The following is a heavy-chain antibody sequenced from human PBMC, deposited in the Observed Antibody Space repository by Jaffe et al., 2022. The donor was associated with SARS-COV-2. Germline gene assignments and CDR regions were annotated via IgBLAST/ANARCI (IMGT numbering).Heavy chain of an antibody. CDR1: GYSFTSYG. Sequence: QVQLVQSASELKMPGASVKVSCKASGYSFTSYGMNWVRQAPGQGLEWMGWINTNTGNPTYAQGFTGRFVFSLDTSVSTTYLQISSLKADDTAVYYCARVTYDSGAYYHDHWGQGALVTVSS. CDR2: INTNTGNP. D-gene: IGHD3-22*01. J-gene: IGHJ5*02. V-gene: IGHV7-4-1*02. CDR3: ARVTYDSGAYYHDH.